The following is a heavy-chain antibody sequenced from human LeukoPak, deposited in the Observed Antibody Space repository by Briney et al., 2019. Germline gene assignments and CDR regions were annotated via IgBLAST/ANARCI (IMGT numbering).Heavy chain of an antibody. Sequence: GGSLRLSCAASGFTFSSYSMNWVRQAPGKGLEWVSSISSSSSYIYYADSVKGRVTIYRDNAKNSLYLQMNSLRAEDTAVYYCARNPGIAVAGTFHYWGQGTLVTVSS. J-gene: IGHJ4*02. CDR2: ISSSSSYI. CDR1: GFTFSSYS. CDR3: ARNPGIAVAGTFHY. V-gene: IGHV3-21*01. D-gene: IGHD6-19*01.